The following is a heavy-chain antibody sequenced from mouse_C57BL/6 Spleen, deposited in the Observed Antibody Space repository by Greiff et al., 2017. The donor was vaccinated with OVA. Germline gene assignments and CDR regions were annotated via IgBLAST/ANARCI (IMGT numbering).Heavy chain of an antibody. Sequence: VQLQQPGAELVKPGASVKLSCKASGYTFTSYWMQWVKQRPGQGLEWIGEIDPSDSYTNYNQKFKGKATLAVDTSSSTAYMQLSSLTSEDSAVYYCARCSNYYFDYWGQGTTLTVSS. J-gene: IGHJ2*01. CDR1: GYTFTSYW. CDR3: ARCSNYYFDY. CDR2: IDPSDSYT. V-gene: IGHV1-50*01. D-gene: IGHD2-5*01.